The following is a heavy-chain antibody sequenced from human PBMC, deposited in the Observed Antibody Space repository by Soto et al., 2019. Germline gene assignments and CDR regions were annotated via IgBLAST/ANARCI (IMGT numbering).Heavy chain of an antibody. CDR2: ISLYSDGT. Sequence: ASVKVSCKTSGYTFSNYGITRVRQAPGQPLEWLGWISLYSDGTNYAQKFQGRVSMTTDTSTTTAYMELRSLRSDDTAVYYCARVVPGAEAWFGPWGQGTLVTVSS. CDR3: ARVVPGAEAWFGP. D-gene: IGHD2-2*01. J-gene: IGHJ5*02. V-gene: IGHV1-18*01. CDR1: GYTFSNYG.